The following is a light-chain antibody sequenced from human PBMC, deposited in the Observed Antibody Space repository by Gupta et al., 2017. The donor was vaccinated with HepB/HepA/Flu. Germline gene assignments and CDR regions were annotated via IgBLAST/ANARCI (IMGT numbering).Light chain of an antibody. J-gene: IGKJ1*01. CDR2: GAS. Sequence: EIVMTQSPATLSVSPGERATLSCRASQSVSSNLAWYQQKPGQAPRLLIYGASTRATGIPARFRGSGSGTEFTLTISSLQSEDFAVYYCQQYNNWQPWTFGQGTKVEIK. CDR1: QSVSSN. CDR3: QQYNNWQPWT. V-gene: IGKV3-15*01.